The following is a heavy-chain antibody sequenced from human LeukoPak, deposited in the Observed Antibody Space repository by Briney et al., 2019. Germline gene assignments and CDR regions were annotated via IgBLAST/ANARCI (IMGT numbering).Heavy chain of an antibody. V-gene: IGHV4-39*01. Sequence: PSETLSLTCTVSGGSISSSSYYWGWLRQPPGKGLEWIGSIYYSGSAYYNPSLKSRVTISVDTSKNQFSLKLSSVTAADTAVYYCARDPVGATTNPLDYWGQGTLVTVSS. J-gene: IGHJ4*02. CDR2: IYYSGSA. D-gene: IGHD1-26*01. CDR3: ARDPVGATTNPLDY. CDR1: GGSISSSSYY.